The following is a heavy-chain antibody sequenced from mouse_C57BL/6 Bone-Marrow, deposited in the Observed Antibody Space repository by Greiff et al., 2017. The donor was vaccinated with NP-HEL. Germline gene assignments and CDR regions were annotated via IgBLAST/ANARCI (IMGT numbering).Heavy chain of an antibody. Sequence: QVQLKESGAELVKPGASVKLSCKASGYTFTEYTIHWVKQRSGQGLEWIGWFYPGSGSIKYNEKFKEKATLTADKSSSTVYMDLSRLTSEDSAVYFCARHGDYFGSSYGYFDVWGTGTTVTVSS. CDR3: ARHGDYFGSSYGYFDV. V-gene: IGHV1-62-2*01. D-gene: IGHD1-1*01. J-gene: IGHJ1*03. CDR1: GYTFTEYT. CDR2: FYPGSGSI.